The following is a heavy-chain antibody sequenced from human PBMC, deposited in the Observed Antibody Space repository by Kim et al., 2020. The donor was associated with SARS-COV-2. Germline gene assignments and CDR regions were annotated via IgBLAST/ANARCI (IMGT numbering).Heavy chain of an antibody. CDR3: ARPQGGSYYPPFDY. J-gene: IGHJ4*02. CDR1: GFTFSSYA. V-gene: IGHV3-30-3*01. Sequence: GGSLILSCAASGFTFSSYAMHWVRQAPGKGLEWVAVISYDGNNKYYADSVKGRFTISRDNSKNTLYLQMNSLRAEDTAVYYCARPQGGSYYPPFDYWGQGALVTVSS. D-gene: IGHD3-10*01. CDR2: ISYDGNNK.